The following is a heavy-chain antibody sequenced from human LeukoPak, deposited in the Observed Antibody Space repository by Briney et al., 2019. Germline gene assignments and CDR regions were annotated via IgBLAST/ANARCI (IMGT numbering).Heavy chain of an antibody. J-gene: IGHJ4*02. V-gene: IGHV3-48*02. D-gene: IGHD1-26*01. CDR1: GFTFSTYS. CDR2: ISSSSSII. Sequence: PGGSLRLSCAASGFTFSTYSMNWVRQAPGKGLQWVSYISSSSSIIYYADSVKGRFTIPRDNAKNSLYLQMNSLRDEDTAVYYCARDLVGTTDYFDYWGQGTLVTVSS. CDR3: ARDLVGTTDYFDY.